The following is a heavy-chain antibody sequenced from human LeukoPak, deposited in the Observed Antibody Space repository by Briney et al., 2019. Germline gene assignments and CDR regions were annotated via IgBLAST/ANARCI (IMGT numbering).Heavy chain of an antibody. J-gene: IGHJ5*02. CDR2: INHSGST. D-gene: IGHD2-2*02. CDR1: GGSFSGYY. Sequence: SETLSLTCAVYGGSFSGYYWSWIRQTPGKGLEWIGEINHSGSTNYNPSLKSRVTISVDTSKNQFSLKLSSVTAADTAVYYCARGSRYTPWGQGTLVTVSS. CDR3: ARGSRYTP. V-gene: IGHV4-34*01.